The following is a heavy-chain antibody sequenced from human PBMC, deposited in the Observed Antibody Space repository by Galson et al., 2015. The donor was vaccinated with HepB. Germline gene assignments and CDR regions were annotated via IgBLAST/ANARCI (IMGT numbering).Heavy chain of an antibody. Sequence: SLRLSCAASGFTFSSYAMHWVRQAPGKGLEWVAVISYDGSNKYYADSVKGRFTISRDNSKNTLYLQMNSLRAEDTAVYYCARDVGYWGPWRSGYLPAYWGQGTLVTVSS. CDR2: ISYDGSNK. D-gene: IGHD3-3*01. CDR3: ARDVGYWGPWRSGYLPAY. V-gene: IGHV3-30-3*01. CDR1: GFTFSSYA. J-gene: IGHJ4*02.